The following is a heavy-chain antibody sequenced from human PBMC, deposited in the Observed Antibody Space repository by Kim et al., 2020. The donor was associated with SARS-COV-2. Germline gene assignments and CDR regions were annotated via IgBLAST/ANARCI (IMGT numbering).Heavy chain of an antibody. CDR1: GFTFSTYN. Sequence: GGSLRLSCAASGFTFSTYNMNWVRQAPGKGLEWVSSITSTSSYIYYADSVKGRFTISRDNAKNSLYLQMNSLRAEDTAVYYCARGQVVLPAATRYYYSHFDYWGQGNLVTVSS. J-gene: IGHJ4*02. CDR2: ITSTSSYI. CDR3: ARGQVVLPAATRYYYSHFDY. V-gene: IGHV3-21*01. D-gene: IGHD2-2*01.